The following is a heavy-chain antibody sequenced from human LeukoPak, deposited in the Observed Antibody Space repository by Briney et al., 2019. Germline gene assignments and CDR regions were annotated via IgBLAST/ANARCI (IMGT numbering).Heavy chain of an antibody. CDR1: GVSISTYY. Sequence: SETLSLTCGVSGVSISTYYWSWLRQPPEKGLEWIGYIYYTGSTNYNPSLMGRVTISVDMSKIQFSLKLSSVTAARTAVYYCARGSTWDTAYYYMDVWGKGTTVTVSS. CDR3: ARGSTWDTAYYYMDV. V-gene: IGHV4-59*01. D-gene: IGHD5-18*01. J-gene: IGHJ6*03. CDR2: IYYTGST.